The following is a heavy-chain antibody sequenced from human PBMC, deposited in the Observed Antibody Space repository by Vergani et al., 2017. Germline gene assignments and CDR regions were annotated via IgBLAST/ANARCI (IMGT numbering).Heavy chain of an antibody. D-gene: IGHD5-12*01. J-gene: IGHJ6*02. CDR3: AKTNPRNSGYDYLYYYHAMDV. CDR2: IYSGGST. V-gene: IGHV3-66*01. Sequence: EVQLVESGGGLVQPGGSLRLSCAASGFTVSSNYMSWVRQAPGKGLEWVSVIYSGGSTYYADTVEGRFTISRDNSKNTMYLQMNSLSAGDTAVYYCAKTNPRNSGYDYLYYYHAMDVWGQGTTVTVSS. CDR1: GFTVSSNY.